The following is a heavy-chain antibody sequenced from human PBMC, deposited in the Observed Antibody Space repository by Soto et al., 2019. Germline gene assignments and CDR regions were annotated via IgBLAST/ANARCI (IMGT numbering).Heavy chain of an antibody. CDR3: TTDSYSSITIVRFDY. D-gene: IGHD2-2*01. J-gene: IGHJ4*01. Sequence: GGSLRLSCAASGFTFSSYDMHWVRQATGKGLEWVSAIGTAGDTYYPGSVKGRFTISRENAKNSLYLQMNSLRVEDTADYYCTTDSYSSITIVRFDYWGHGTLVTVSS. CDR2: IGTAGDT. V-gene: IGHV3-13*01. CDR1: GFTFSSYD.